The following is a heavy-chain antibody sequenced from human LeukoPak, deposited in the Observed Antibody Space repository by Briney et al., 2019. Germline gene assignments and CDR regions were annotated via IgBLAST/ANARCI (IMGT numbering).Heavy chain of an antibody. J-gene: IGHJ1*01. CDR1: GFTFSSYA. Sequence: GGSLRLSCAASGFTFSSYAMSWVRQAPGKGLEWVSAISGSGGSTYYADSVKGRFTISRDNAKNTLYLQMSSLRAEDTAVYYCANFIAASATGFQHWGQGTLVTVSS. V-gene: IGHV3-23*01. CDR3: ANFIAASATGFQH. D-gene: IGHD6-6*01. CDR2: ISGSGGST.